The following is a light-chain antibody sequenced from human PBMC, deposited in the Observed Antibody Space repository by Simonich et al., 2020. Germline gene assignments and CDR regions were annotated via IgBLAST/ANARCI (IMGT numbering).Light chain of an antibody. V-gene: IGLV2-14*01. J-gene: IGLJ2*01. CDR3: SSYTSSSTPV. Sequence: QSALTQPPSASGSPGQSVTISCTGTSSDVGGYNYVSWYQQHPGKAPKLMIYDVSRRPSGVSNRFSGSESGNTASLTISGLQAEDEADYYCSSYTSSSTPVFGGGTKLTVL. CDR1: SSDVGGYNY. CDR2: DVS.